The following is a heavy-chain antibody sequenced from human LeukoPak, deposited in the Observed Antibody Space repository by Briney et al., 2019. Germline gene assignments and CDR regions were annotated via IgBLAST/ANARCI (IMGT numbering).Heavy chain of an antibody. D-gene: IGHD4/OR15-4a*01. Sequence: PSETLSLTCTVSGGSISSYYWSWIRQLPGKGLEWIGYIYYTGSTNYNPSLKSRVTMSVDTSKNQFSLKLSPVTAADTAVYYCARPCYDGAGAYAFDVWGQGTLVTVSS. CDR1: GGSISSYY. J-gene: IGHJ3*01. CDR2: IYYTGST. CDR3: ARPCYDGAGAYAFDV. V-gene: IGHV4-59*12.